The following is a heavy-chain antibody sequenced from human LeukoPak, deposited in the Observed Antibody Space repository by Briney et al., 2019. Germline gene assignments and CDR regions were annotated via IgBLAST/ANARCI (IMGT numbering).Heavy chain of an antibody. CDR3: AKCPKPAMVDY. CDR1: GFTFSGYA. V-gene: IGHV3-23*01. CDR2: ISGSGGST. D-gene: IGHD5-18*01. J-gene: IGHJ4*02. Sequence: GASLRLSCAASGFTFSGYAMSWVRQAPGKGLEWVSAISGSGGSTYYADPVKGRFTISRDNSKNTLYLQMNSLRAEDTAVYYCAKCPKPAMVDYWGQGTLVTVSS.